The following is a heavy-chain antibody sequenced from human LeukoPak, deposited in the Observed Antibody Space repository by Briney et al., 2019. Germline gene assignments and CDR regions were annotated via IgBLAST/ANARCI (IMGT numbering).Heavy chain of an antibody. CDR1: GFTFSSYS. D-gene: IGHD4-17*01. CDR3: ARGNDYALPHFDY. J-gene: IGHJ4*02. Sequence: GGSLRLSCAASGFTFSSYSMNWVRQAPGKGLEWVSSISSSSSYIYYADSVKGRFTISRDNAKNSLYLQMNSLRAEDTAVYYCARGNDYALPHFDYWGQGTLVTVSS. CDR2: ISSSSSYI. V-gene: IGHV3-21*01.